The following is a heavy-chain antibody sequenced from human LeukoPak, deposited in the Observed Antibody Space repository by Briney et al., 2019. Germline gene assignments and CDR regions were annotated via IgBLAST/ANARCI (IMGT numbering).Heavy chain of an antibody. J-gene: IGHJ6*03. CDR1: GFTFSSYS. D-gene: IGHD6-6*01. V-gene: IGHV3-20*04. Sequence: GGSLRLSCAASGFTFSSYSMNWVRQAPGKGLEWVSGINWNGGSTGYADSVKGRFTISRDNAKNSLYLQMNSLRAEDTAVYYCARAIAARPPYYYYYMDVWGKGTTVTVSS. CDR3: ARAIAARPPYYYYYMDV. CDR2: INWNGGST.